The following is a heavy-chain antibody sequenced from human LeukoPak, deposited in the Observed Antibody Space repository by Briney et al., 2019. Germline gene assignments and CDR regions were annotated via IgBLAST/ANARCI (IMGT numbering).Heavy chain of an antibody. CDR3: ARDPGEDY. CDR1: GFTFSNYW. CDR2: MNIDGSEK. D-gene: IGHD3-16*01. J-gene: IGHJ4*02. V-gene: IGHV3-7*01. Sequence: RAGGSLRLSCAASGFTFSNYWMGWVRQAPGKRPEWVANMNIDGSEKYYADSVKGRFSISRDNARNSVYLQMASLRVEDTAVYYCARDPGEDYWGQGTLVTVSS.